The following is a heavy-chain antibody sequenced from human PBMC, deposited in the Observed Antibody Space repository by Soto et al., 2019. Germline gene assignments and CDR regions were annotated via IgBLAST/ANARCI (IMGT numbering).Heavy chain of an antibody. D-gene: IGHD3-10*01. J-gene: IGHJ6*03. CDR2: ISGSGGST. CDR3: AKEKDYYGSGYMDV. CDR1: GFTFSSYA. V-gene: IGHV3-23*01. Sequence: GGSLRLSCAASGFTFSSYAMSWVRQAPGKGLEWVSAISGSGGSTYYADSVKGRFTISRDNSKNTLYLQMNSLRAEVTAVYYCAKEKDYYGSGYMDVWGKGTTVTVSS.